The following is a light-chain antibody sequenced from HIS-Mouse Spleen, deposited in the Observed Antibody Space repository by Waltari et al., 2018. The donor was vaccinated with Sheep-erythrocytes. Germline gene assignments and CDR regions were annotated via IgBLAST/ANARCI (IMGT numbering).Light chain of an antibody. J-gene: IGLJ2*01. CDR3: SSYTSSSTLVV. Sequence: LTQPASVSGSPGQSITISCTGPSSDVGGYNHVSWYQQHPGKAPKLMIYDVSNRPSGVSNRFSGSKSGNTASLTISGLQAEDEADYYCSSYTSSSTLVVFGGGTKLTVL. CDR2: DVS. CDR1: SSDVGGYNH. V-gene: IGLV2-14*03.